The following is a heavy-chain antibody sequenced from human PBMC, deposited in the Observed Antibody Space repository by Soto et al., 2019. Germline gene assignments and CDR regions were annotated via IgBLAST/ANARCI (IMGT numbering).Heavy chain of an antibody. D-gene: IGHD3-10*01. CDR3: ARVYYYGSGSMDPYYYYGMDV. V-gene: IGHV4-4*02. CDR2: IYHSGST. Sequence: PSETLSLTCAVSGGSISSGNWWSWVREPPGKGLEWIGEIYHSGSTNYNPSLKSRVTISVDKSKSQFSLKLSSVTAADTAVYYCARVYYYGSGSMDPYYYYGMDVWGQGTTVTVS. J-gene: IGHJ6*02. CDR1: GGSISSGNW.